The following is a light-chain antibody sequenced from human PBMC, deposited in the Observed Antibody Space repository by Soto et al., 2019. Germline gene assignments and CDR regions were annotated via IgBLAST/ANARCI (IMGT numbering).Light chain of an antibody. Sequence: EIVLTQSPGTLSLSPGERATLSCRAIQSVSSSYLAWYQQKPGQAPRLLIDGASSRATGIPDRFSGSGSGTDFTLTISRLEPEDFAVYYCQQYGSSPPATFGQGTKVDIK. V-gene: IGKV3-20*01. CDR2: GAS. J-gene: IGKJ1*01. CDR1: QSVSSSY. CDR3: QQYGSSPPAT.